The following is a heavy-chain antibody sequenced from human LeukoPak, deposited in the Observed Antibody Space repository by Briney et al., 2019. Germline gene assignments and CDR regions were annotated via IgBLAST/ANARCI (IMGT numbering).Heavy chain of an antibody. Sequence: AGGSLRLSCAASGFTFSSYGMHWVRQAPGKGLEYVSAISNNGGSTFYANSVKGRFTIPRDNSKNTLYLQMGSLRAEDMAVYYCARGPDYYGSGSYYAPLDYWGQGTLVTVSS. V-gene: IGHV3-64*01. D-gene: IGHD3-10*01. CDR3: ARGPDYYGSGSYYAPLDY. CDR2: ISNNGGST. J-gene: IGHJ4*02. CDR1: GFTFSSYG.